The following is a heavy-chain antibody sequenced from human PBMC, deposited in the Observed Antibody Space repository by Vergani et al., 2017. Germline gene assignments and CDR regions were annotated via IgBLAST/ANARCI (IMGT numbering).Heavy chain of an antibody. V-gene: IGHV3-23*01. CDR1: GFTFSRHA. Sequence: EVQLLQSEGAVVQPGGSLRLSCVASGFTFSRHAMSWVRQGHGQGLEWVSSIKNTGDSTHYADSVKGRFTISRDNSKNTLYLQMNSLRAEDTAVYYCAKGRAYYDFWSGYYYFDYWGQGTLVTVSS. CDR2: IKNTGDST. CDR3: AKGRAYYDFWSGYYYFDY. D-gene: IGHD3-3*01. J-gene: IGHJ4*02.